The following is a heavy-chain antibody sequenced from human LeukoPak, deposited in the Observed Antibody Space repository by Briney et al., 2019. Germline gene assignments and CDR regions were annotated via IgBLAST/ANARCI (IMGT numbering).Heavy chain of an antibody. V-gene: IGHV3-30*18. Sequence: PGRSLRLSCAASGFTFSSYGMHWVRQAPGKGLEWVAVISYDGSNKYYADSVKGRFTISRDNSKNTLYLQMNSLRAEDTAVYYCAKDLMDYYGPHWFDLWGQGTLVTVSS. CDR2: ISYDGSNK. J-gene: IGHJ5*02. CDR3: AKDLMDYYGPHWFDL. CDR1: GFTFSSYG. D-gene: IGHD3-10*01.